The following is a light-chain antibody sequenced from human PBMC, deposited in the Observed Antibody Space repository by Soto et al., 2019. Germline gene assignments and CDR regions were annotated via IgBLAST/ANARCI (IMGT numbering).Light chain of an antibody. J-gene: IGKJ1*01. Sequence: EIVLTQSPGTLSLSPGERDTPSCRASQSVSSSYLAWYQQKPGQAPRLLIYGASSRATGIPDRFSGSGSGTDFTLTISRLEPEDFAVYYCQQYGSSPPSWTFGQGTKVDIK. CDR1: QSVSSSY. CDR3: QQYGSSPPSWT. CDR2: GAS. V-gene: IGKV3-20*01.